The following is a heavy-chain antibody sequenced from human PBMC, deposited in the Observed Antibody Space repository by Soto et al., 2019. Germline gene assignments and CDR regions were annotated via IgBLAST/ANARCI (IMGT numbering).Heavy chain of an antibody. Sequence: ASVKVSCKASGYTFTSYGISWVRQAPGQGLEWMGWISAYNGNTNYAQKLQGRVTMTTDTSTSTAYMELRSLRSDDTAVYYCARDYDFGSGFDYYYYGMDVWGQGTTVTVSS. D-gene: IGHD3-3*01. V-gene: IGHV1-18*01. CDR1: GYTFTSYG. J-gene: IGHJ6*02. CDR2: ISAYNGNT. CDR3: ARDYDFGSGFDYYYYGMDV.